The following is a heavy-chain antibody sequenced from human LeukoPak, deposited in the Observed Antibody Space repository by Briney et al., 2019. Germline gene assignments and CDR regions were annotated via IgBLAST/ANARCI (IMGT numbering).Heavy chain of an antibody. Sequence: PSETLSLTCTVSGGSISSSSYYWGWIRQPPGKGLEWIGEINHSGSTNYNPSLKSRVTISVDTSKNQFSLKLSPVTAADTAVYYCARGGAGASYYYDSSGYYRPKGEYDYWGQGTLVTVSS. V-gene: IGHV4-39*07. CDR2: INHSGST. J-gene: IGHJ4*02. CDR3: ARGGAGASYYYDSSGYYRPKGEYDY. CDR1: GGSISSSSYY. D-gene: IGHD3-22*01.